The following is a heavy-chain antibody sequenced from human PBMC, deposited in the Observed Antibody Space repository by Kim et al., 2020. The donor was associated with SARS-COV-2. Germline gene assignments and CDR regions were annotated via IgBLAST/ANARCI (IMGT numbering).Heavy chain of an antibody. CDR2: ISFGGSDK. D-gene: IGHD6-19*01. CDR1: GFTFSTYG. CDR3: AKDLYGNVWYNYFDP. V-gene: IGHV3-30*18. J-gene: IGHJ5*02. Sequence: GGSLRLSCAASGFTFSTYGMHWVRQAPGKGLEWVAMISFGGSDKYYADSVKGRFTISRDNSKNTLYLQMNNLRADDTAIYYCAKDLYGNVWYNYFDPWGQGTLVTVSS.